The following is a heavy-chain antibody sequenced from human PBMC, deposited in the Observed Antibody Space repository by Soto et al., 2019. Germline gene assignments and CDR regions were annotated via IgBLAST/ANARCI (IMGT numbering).Heavy chain of an antibody. CDR3: AKDHCTSTSCYGGLGWFDP. CDR2: ISGSGGST. V-gene: IGHV3-23*01. D-gene: IGHD2-2*01. CDR1: GFTFSSYA. J-gene: IGHJ5*02. Sequence: EVQLLESGGGLVQPGGSLRLSCAASGFTFSSYAMSWVRQAPGKGLEWVSAISGSGGSTYYADSVRGRFTISRDNSKNTMYLQMNCLRAEDTAVYYCAKDHCTSTSCYGGLGWFDPWGQGTLVTVSS.